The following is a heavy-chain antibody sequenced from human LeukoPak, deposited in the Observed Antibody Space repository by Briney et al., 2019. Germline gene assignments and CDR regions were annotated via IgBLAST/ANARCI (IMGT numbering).Heavy chain of an antibody. V-gene: IGHV3-23*01. Sequence: GGFLRLSCAASGFTFSNYVMNWVRQAPGKGLEWVSAISGSGDYSNSADSVKGRFTISRDNSENTLYLQMNSLRAEDTAVYYCAKDFSAGGNYGYGRLDPWGQGTLVTVSS. CDR3: AKDFSAGGNYGYGRLDP. J-gene: IGHJ5*02. CDR1: GFTFSNYV. D-gene: IGHD4-17*01. CDR2: ISGSGDYS.